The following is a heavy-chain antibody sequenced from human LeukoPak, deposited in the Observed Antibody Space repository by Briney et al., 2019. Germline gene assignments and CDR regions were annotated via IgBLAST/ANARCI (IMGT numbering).Heavy chain of an antibody. V-gene: IGHV4-59*08. D-gene: IGHD3-16*01. CDR1: GGSTSSDY. CDR3: ARLNLGAYFDL. Sequence: AETLSLTCTVSGGSTSSDYWSWIRQSPGKGREGVGYVYNSGDTCKNPSLKSRVTILLDTSQTQCSLKLTSVSPADPAVYYCARLNLGAYFDLRRRGTLVTVSS. J-gene: IGHJ2*01. CDR2: VYNSGDT.